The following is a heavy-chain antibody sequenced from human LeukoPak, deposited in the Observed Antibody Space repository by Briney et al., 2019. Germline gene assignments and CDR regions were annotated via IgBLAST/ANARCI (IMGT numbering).Heavy chain of an antibody. D-gene: IGHD2-2*01. CDR1: GGSISSSSYY. Sequence: SETLSLTCTVSGGSISSSSYYWGWTRQPPGKGLEWIGSIYYSGSTYYNPSLKSRVTISVDTSKNQFSLKLSSVTAADTAVYYCARSLSYQLLSFDYWGQGTLVTVSS. CDR2: IYYSGST. CDR3: ARSLSYQLLSFDY. V-gene: IGHV4-39*01. J-gene: IGHJ4*02.